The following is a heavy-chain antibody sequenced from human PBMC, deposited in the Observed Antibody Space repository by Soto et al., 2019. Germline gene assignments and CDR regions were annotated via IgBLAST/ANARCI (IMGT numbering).Heavy chain of an antibody. CDR2: ISWDGGST. CDR1: GFTFDDYT. J-gene: IGHJ4*02. V-gene: IGHV3-43*01. D-gene: IGHD1-26*01. Sequence: GGSLRLSCAASGFTFDDYTMHWVRQAPGKGLEWVSLISWDGGSTYYADSVKGRFTISRDNSKNSLYLQMNSLRTEDTALYYCAKDMLPLIVGSRPGSFDYWGQGTLVTVSS. CDR3: AKDMLPLIVGSRPGSFDY.